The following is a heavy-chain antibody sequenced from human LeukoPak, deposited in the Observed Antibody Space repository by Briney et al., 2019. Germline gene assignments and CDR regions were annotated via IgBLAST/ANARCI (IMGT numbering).Heavy chain of an antibody. CDR2: MNPDSGNT. CDR3: ARYITMVRGGSWFDP. V-gene: IGHV1-8*01. CDR1: GYTFTNSD. J-gene: IGHJ5*02. Sequence: ASVKVSCKASGYTFTNSDINWVRQAAGQGLEWMGWMNPDSGNTGYARNFQGRVTMTRNTSISTAYMELSSLRSEDTAVYYCARYITMVRGGSWFDPWGQRTLVTVSS. D-gene: IGHD3-10*01.